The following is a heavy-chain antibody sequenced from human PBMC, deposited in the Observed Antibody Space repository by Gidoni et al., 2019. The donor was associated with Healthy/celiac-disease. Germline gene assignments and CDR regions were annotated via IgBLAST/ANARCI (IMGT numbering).Heavy chain of an antibody. D-gene: IGHD3-22*01. CDR3: TTFVDYYDSSGYYTVDY. V-gene: IGHV3-15*01. J-gene: IGHJ4*02. CDR1: GCTFSNHG. CDR2: IKSKTDGGTT. Sequence: EVQLVESGGGLVKPGGSLRLSCAASGCTFSNHGCSWVRQAPGKGLEWVGRIKSKTDGGTTDYAAPVKGRFTISRDDSKNTLYLQMNSLKTEDTAVYYCTTFVDYYDSSGYYTVDYWGQGTLVTVSS.